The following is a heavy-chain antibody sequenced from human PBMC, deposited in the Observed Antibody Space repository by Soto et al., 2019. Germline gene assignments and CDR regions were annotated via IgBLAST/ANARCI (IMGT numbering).Heavy chain of an antibody. Sequence: EVQLVESGGGLVQPGRSLRLSCAASGFTFDDYAMHWVRQAPGKGLEWVSGISSNSGSIGYADSVKGRFTISRDNAKNSLYLQMNSLRAEDTALYYCATYSSGWSGFDYWGQGTLVTVSS. CDR2: ISSNSGSI. D-gene: IGHD6-19*01. J-gene: IGHJ4*02. CDR3: ATYSSGWSGFDY. V-gene: IGHV3-9*01. CDR1: GFTFDDYA.